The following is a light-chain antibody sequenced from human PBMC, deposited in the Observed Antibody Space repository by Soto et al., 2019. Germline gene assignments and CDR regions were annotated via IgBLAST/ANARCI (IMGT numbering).Light chain of an antibody. CDR1: QSISSY. V-gene: IGKV1-39*01. CDR2: AAS. Sequence: DIQMTQSPSSLSASVGDRVTITCRASQSISSYLNWYQQKPGKAPKLLIYAASSLQSGVPSRFSGSGSGTDFTLTISSLQHEDFATYYCQQRYSTSWTFGQGTKVDIK. J-gene: IGKJ1*01. CDR3: QQRYSTSWT.